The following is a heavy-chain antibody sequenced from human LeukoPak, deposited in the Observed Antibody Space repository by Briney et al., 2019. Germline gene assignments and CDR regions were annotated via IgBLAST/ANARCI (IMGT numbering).Heavy chain of an antibody. J-gene: IGHJ4*02. V-gene: IGHV4-39*01. Sequence: SETLSLTCAVSGDSISTSAYYWDWSRQPPGKGLEWIGNIYYDGNTRYNPSLKSRVTISVDRSKNQFSLKLSSVTAADTAVYYCARRYYYGSGSPEYWGQGSLVTVS. D-gene: IGHD3-10*01. CDR1: GDSISTSAYY. CDR3: ARRYYYGSGSPEY. CDR2: IYYDGNT.